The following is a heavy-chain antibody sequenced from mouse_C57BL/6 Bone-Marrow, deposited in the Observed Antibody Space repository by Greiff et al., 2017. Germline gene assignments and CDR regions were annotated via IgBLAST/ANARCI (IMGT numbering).Heavy chain of an antibody. CDR2: ILPGRGST. Sequence: VQLQQSGAELMKPGASVKLSCKATGYTFTGYWIEWVKQRPGHGLEWIGEILPGRGSTNYNEKFKGKATFTADTSSNTAYMQLSSLTTEDSAIYYCARGIITTAYYFDYWGQGTTLTVSS. CDR3: ARGIITTAYYFDY. CDR1: GYTFTGYW. V-gene: IGHV1-9*01. D-gene: IGHD1-1*01. J-gene: IGHJ2*01.